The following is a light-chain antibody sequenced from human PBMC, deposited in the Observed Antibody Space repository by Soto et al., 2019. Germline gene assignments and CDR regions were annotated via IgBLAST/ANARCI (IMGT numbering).Light chain of an antibody. V-gene: IGLV1-44*01. CDR3: TAWDNSLNGYV. CDR2: TAR. Sequence: QSVLTQPLSASASPGQRVTISCSGGSSNIGSNTVAWYQHLPGTAPPRLIFTARQRPSGVPGRFSGSKSGTSASLAISGLQSEDEGDYYSTAWDNSLNGYVFGPGTKVTVL. J-gene: IGLJ1*01. CDR1: SSNIGSNT.